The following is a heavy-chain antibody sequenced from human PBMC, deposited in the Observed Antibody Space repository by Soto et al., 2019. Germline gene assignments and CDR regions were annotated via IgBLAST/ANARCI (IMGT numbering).Heavy chain of an antibody. V-gene: IGHV1-18*01. J-gene: IGHJ5*02. Sequence: QVQLVQSGAEVKKPGASVKVSCKASGYTFTSYGISWVRQAPGQGLERMGWISAYNGNTNYAQKLQGRVTMTTDTSTSTAYMELRSLRSDDTAVYYCARDPRSCYQPSWFDPWGQGTLVTVSS. CDR1: GYTFTSYG. CDR3: ARDPRSCYQPSWFDP. D-gene: IGHD3-10*01. CDR2: ISAYNGNT.